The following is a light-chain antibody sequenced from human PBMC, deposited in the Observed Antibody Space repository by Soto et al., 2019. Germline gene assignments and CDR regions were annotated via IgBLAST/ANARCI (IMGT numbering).Light chain of an antibody. CDR1: SSDVGGYKY. CDR2: DVS. V-gene: IGLV2-11*01. CDR3: CSYAGSYTLV. Sequence: QSALTQPRSVSGSPGQSVTISCTGTSSDVGGYKYVFWYQQHPGKAPKLMIFDVSKRPSGVPDRFSGSKSGNTASLTISGFQAEDEADYYCCSYAGSYTLVFGGGTKLTVL. J-gene: IGLJ2*01.